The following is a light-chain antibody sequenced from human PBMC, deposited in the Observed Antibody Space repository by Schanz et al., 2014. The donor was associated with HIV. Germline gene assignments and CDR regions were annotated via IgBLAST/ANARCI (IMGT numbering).Light chain of an antibody. CDR3: SSYVGKAMV. Sequence: QSALTQPRSVSGSPGQSVTISCTGTSSDIGGYNYVSWYQQHPGKAPKLMIYDVSNRPSGVSNRFSGSKSGNTASLTVSGLQAEDEADYYCSSYVGKAMVFGGGTKLTVL. CDR2: DVS. J-gene: IGLJ3*02. V-gene: IGLV2-11*01. CDR1: SSDIGGYNY.